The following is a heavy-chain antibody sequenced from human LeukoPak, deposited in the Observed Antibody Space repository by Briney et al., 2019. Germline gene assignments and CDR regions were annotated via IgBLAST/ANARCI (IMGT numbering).Heavy chain of an antibody. J-gene: IGHJ6*03. CDR3: ARDLAYYYGSGIQHYYMDV. CDR1: GFTFSSCA. V-gene: IGHV3-30*04. D-gene: IGHD3-10*01. CDR2: ISYDGSNK. Sequence: SGGSLRLSCAASGFTFSSCAMHWVRQAPGKGLEWVAVISYDGSNKYYADSVKGRFTISRDNSKNTLYLQMNSLRAEDTAVYYCARDLAYYYGSGIQHYYMDVWGKGTTVTVSS.